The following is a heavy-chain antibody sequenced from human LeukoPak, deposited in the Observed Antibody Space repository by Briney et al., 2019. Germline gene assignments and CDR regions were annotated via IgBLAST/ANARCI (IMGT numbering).Heavy chain of an antibody. Sequence: GGSLRLSCAASGFTFSSYSMNWVRQAPGKGLEWVSYISSSSSTIYYADSVKGRFTISRDNAKNSLYLQMNRLRAEDTAVYYCATLFYYDFWSGYYTDWFDPWGQGTLVTVSS. D-gene: IGHD3-3*01. V-gene: IGHV3-48*01. CDR2: ISSSSSTI. CDR3: ATLFYYDFWSGYYTDWFDP. J-gene: IGHJ5*02. CDR1: GFTFSSYS.